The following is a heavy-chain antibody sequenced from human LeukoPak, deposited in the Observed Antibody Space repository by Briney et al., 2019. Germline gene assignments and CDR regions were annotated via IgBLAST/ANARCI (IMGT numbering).Heavy chain of an antibody. CDR3: AKDRGLWLEEGSWFDP. D-gene: IGHD3-10*01. CDR2: ISYDGSNK. V-gene: IGHV3-30*18. J-gene: IGHJ5*02. CDR1: GFSFSSYG. Sequence: GRSLRLSCGGSGFSFSSYGMHWVRQAPGKGLEWVAVISYDGSNKNYADSVKGRFTISRDNSKSTLYLQMNSLRAEDTAVYYCAKDRGLWLEEGSWFDPWGQGTLVTVSS.